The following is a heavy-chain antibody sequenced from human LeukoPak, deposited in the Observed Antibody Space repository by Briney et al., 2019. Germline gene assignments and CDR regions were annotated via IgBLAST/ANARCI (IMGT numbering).Heavy chain of an antibody. D-gene: IGHD3-10*01. Sequence: GGSLILSCAASGFTFSSYGMHWVRQAPGKGLEWVAFIRYDGSNKYYSDSVKGRFTISRDNSKNTLYLQMNSLRAEDTAVYYCAKGAHYSGSGNYRRGHYFDYWGQGTLVTVSS. CDR3: AKGAHYSGSGNYRRGHYFDY. CDR1: GFTFSSYG. V-gene: IGHV3-30*02. CDR2: IRYDGSNK. J-gene: IGHJ4*02.